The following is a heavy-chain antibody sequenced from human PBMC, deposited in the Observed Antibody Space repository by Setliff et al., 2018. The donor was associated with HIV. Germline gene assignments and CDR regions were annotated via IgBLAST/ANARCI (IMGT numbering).Heavy chain of an antibody. V-gene: IGHV1-46*01. CDR3: ARAGTTILNFFYGMDV. D-gene: IGHD3-3*02. CDR2: INPSGGSA. J-gene: IGHJ6*02. CDR1: GYTFTSHS. Sequence: ASVKVSCKASGYTFTSHSIHWVRQAPGQGLQWMGYINPSGGSANYAQEFQGRITMTRDTSTSTVYMELTGLRHDDTAVFFCARAGTTILNFFYGMDVWGRGTTVTV.